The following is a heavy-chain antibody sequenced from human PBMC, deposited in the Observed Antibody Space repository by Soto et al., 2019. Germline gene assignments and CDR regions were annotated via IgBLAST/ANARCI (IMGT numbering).Heavy chain of an antibody. V-gene: IGHV3-33*01. Sequence: PGGSLRLSCAASGFNFSNYGMHWVRQAPGKGLEWVAVIWYDGSNKYYADSMKGRFTISRDNSKNTLFLQMNSLRAEDTAIYYCARDTGFYYFDYWGQGTLVTVSS. D-gene: IGHD2-8*02. CDR3: ARDTGFYYFDY. CDR2: IWYDGSNK. CDR1: GFNFSNYG. J-gene: IGHJ4*02.